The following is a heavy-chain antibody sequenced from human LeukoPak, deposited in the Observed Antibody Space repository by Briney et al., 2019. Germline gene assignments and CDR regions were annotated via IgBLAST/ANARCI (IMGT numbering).Heavy chain of an antibody. CDR3: ARGGKYCSSTSCYAGWFDP. J-gene: IGHJ5*02. V-gene: IGHV3-7*02. Sequence: PGGSLRLSCAASGFSFTNAWMSWVRQAPGKGLEWVATIKQDGSEKYYVDSVKGRFTISRDNSKNTLYLQMNSLRAEDTAVYYCARGGKYCSSTSCYAGWFDPWGQGTLVTVSS. CDR2: IKQDGSEK. D-gene: IGHD2-2*01. CDR1: GFSFTNAW.